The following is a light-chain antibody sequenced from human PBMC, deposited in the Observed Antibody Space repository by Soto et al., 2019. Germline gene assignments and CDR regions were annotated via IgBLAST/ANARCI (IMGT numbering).Light chain of an antibody. CDR1: SSNVGNNY. V-gene: IGLV1-51*01. CDR2: DND. CDR3: TTWDSSLSALM. J-gene: IGLJ3*02. Sequence: QSVLTQPPSVSAAPGQKVTMSCSGSSSNVGNNYVSWYQQLPGTAPKLLIYDNDKRPSGIPDRFSGSKSGSSATLGITGLQTGDEADYYCTTWDSSLSALMFGGGTKVTVL.